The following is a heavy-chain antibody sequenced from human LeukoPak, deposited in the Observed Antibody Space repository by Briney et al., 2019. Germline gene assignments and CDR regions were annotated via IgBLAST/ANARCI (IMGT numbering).Heavy chain of an antibody. J-gene: IGHJ6*02. D-gene: IGHD4-17*01. CDR1: GYTFTSYG. Sequence: ASVKISCKASGYTFTSYGISWVRQAPGQGLEWMGWISAYNGNTNYAQKLQGRVTMTTDTSTSTAYMELRSLRSDDTAVYYCARISTVTTSPYYYYYYGMDVWGQRTTVTVSS. CDR3: ARISTVTTSPYYYYYYGMDV. CDR2: ISAYNGNT. V-gene: IGHV1-18*01.